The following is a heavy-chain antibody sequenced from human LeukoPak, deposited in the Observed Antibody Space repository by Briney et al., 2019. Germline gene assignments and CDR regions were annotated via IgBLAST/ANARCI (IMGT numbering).Heavy chain of an antibody. CDR1: GYTFTVYY. CDR3: ARGSGYCSSTSCYGMDV. J-gene: IGHJ6*02. V-gene: IGHV1-2*02. D-gene: IGHD2-2*01. CDR2: INPNSGGT. Sequence: AASVTVSFKASGYTFTVYYMHWVRQAPGQGLEWMGWINPNSGGTNYAQKFQGRVTMTRDTSISTAYMELSRLRSDDTAVYYCARGSGYCSSTSCYGMDVWGQGTTVTVPS.